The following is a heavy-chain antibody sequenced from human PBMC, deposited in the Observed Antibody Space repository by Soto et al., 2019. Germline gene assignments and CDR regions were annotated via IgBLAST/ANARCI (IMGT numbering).Heavy chain of an antibody. CDR3: AKVPAIVLVPAAMNYYYGMDV. CDR2: ISYDGSNK. D-gene: IGHD2-2*01. CDR1: GFTFSSYG. Sequence: QVQLVESGGGVVQPGRSLRLSCAASGFTFSSYGMHWVRQAPGKGLEWVAVISYDGSNKYYADCVKGRFTISRDNSKNTLYLQMNSLRAEDTAVYYCAKVPAIVLVPAAMNYYYGMDVWGQGTTVTVSS. V-gene: IGHV3-30*18. J-gene: IGHJ6*02.